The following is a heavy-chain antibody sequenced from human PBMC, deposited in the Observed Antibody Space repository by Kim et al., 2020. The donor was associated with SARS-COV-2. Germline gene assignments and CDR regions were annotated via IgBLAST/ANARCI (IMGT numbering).Heavy chain of an antibody. J-gene: IGHJ6*02. CDR1: GFTFSSYA. D-gene: IGHD3-22*01. V-gene: IGHV3-30*04. Sequence: GGSLRLSCAASGFTFSSYAMHWVRQAPGKGLEWVAVITYDGGNKYYADSVKGRFTISRDNSKNTLYLQMNSLRAEDTAVYYCARDEEEYYDCGGYTYYYHYYGMDVWGQGTTVTVSS. CDR2: ITYDGGNK. CDR3: ARDEEEYYDCGGYTYYYHYYGMDV.